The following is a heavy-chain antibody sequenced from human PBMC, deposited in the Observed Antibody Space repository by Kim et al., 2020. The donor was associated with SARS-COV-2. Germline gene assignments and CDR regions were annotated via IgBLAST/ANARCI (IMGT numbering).Heavy chain of an antibody. V-gene: IGHV3-9*01. CDR3: AKDMVHAHGMDG. D-gene: IGHD2-8*01. Sequence: SGSIGYADSVKGRFTISRDNAKNSLYLQMNSLRAEDTALYYCAKDMVHAHGMDGGGQGTTVTVSS. CDR2: SGSI. J-gene: IGHJ6*02.